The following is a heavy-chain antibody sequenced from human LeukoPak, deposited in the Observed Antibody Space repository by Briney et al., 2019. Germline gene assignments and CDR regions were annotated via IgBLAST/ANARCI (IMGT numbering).Heavy chain of an antibody. CDR1: GGSISSYY. Sequence: PSETLSLTCTVSGGSISSYYWSWIRQPAGKGLEWIGRIYISGSTNYNPSLKSRVTMSVDTSKNQFSLKLSSVTAADTAVYYCARAKTIFGVEYWFDPWGQGTLVTVSS. CDR3: ARAKTIFGVEYWFDP. D-gene: IGHD3-3*01. J-gene: IGHJ5*02. V-gene: IGHV4-4*07. CDR2: IYISGST.